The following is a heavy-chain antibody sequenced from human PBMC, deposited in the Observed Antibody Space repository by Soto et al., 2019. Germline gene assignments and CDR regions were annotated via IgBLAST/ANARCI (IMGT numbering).Heavy chain of an antibody. D-gene: IGHD3-10*01. V-gene: IGHV5-10-1*01. Sequence: RGESLKISCKGSGYSFTSYWISWVRQMPGKGLEWMGRIDPSDSYTNYSPSFQGHVTISADKSISTAYLQWSSLKASDTAMYYCARYYGSGSYYNFPYYYYYGMDVWGQGTTVTVSS. CDR1: GYSFTSYW. CDR2: IDPSDSYT. J-gene: IGHJ6*02. CDR3: ARYYGSGSYYNFPYYYYYGMDV.